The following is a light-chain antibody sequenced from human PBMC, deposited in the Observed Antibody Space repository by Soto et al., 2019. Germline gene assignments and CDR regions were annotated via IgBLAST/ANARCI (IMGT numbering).Light chain of an antibody. CDR3: QHYYSSWT. CDR2: WAS. V-gene: IGKV4-1*01. Sequence: DIVMTQSPDSLAVSLGERATINCKSSQNNKTYLAWYQQKAGQPPKLIIDWASTRASGVPDRFSGSGSGTDFTLTISSLQAEDVAVYYWQHYYSSWTFGQGTKVESK. J-gene: IGKJ1*01. CDR1: QNNKTY.